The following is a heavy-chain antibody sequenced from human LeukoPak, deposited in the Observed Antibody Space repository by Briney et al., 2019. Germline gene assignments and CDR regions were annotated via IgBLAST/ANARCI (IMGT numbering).Heavy chain of an antibody. Sequence: TSETLSLTCTVSGGSISSYYWSWIRQPPGKGLEWIGYISYSGSTNFNPSLKSRVTISVDTSKNQFSLKLSSVTAADTAVYYCAREGTAGTNLNWFDPWGQGTLVTVSS. D-gene: IGHD1-1*01. J-gene: IGHJ5*02. CDR1: GGSISSYY. V-gene: IGHV4-59*01. CDR3: AREGTAGTNLNWFDP. CDR2: ISYSGST.